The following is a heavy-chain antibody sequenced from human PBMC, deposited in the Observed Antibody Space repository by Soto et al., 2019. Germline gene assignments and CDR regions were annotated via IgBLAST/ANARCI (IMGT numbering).Heavy chain of an antibody. CDR3: ARDYSSSWFQKLPIDNWFDP. CDR2: IYYSGST. D-gene: IGHD6-13*01. Sequence: PSETLSLTCTVSGGSISSSSYYWGWIRQPPGKGLEWIGSIYYSGSTYYNPSLKSRVTISVDTSKNQFSLKLSSVTAADTAVYYCARDYSSSWFQKLPIDNWFDPWGQGTLVTVSS. J-gene: IGHJ5*02. V-gene: IGHV4-39*01. CDR1: GGSISSSSYY.